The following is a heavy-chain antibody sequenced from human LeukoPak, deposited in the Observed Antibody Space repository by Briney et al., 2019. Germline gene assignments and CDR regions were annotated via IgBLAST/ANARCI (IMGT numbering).Heavy chain of an antibody. CDR1: GFTFDDYG. J-gene: IGHJ6*03. Sequence: GGSLRLSCAASGFTFDDYGMSWVRQAPGKGLEWVSSISSSSSYIYYADSVKGRFTISRDNAKNSLYLQMNSLRAEDTVVYYCAREMATTFYYYYYYMDVWGKGTTVTISS. CDR3: AREMATTFYYYYYYMDV. D-gene: IGHD5-24*01. V-gene: IGHV3-21*04. CDR2: ISSSSSYI.